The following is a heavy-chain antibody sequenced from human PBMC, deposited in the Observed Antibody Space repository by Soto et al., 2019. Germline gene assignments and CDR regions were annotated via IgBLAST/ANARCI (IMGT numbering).Heavy chain of an antibody. D-gene: IGHD3-22*01. CDR2: ISSSGSTI. Sequence: HPGGSLRLSCAASGFTFSSYEMNWVRQAPGKGLEWVSYISSSGSTIYYADSVKGRFTISRDNAKNSLYLQMNSLRAEDTAVYYCARAPPLYYGRSGLEGGYFDYWGQGTLVTVSS. J-gene: IGHJ4*02. CDR1: GFTFSSYE. V-gene: IGHV3-48*03. CDR3: ARAPPLYYGRSGLEGGYFDY.